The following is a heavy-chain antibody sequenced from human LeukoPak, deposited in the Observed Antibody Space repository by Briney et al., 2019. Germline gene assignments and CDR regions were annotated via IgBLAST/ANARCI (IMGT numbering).Heavy chain of an antibody. Sequence: GGSLRLSCAASGFTFSKVWMSWVRQAPGKGLEWVGRIKSKTDGATTEYAAPVKGRFTISRDDSKNTLYLQMNSLRAEDTAVYYCARGEYYESGGYYHYDYWGQGTLVTVSS. CDR1: GFTFSKVW. J-gene: IGHJ4*01. CDR2: IKSKTDGATT. CDR3: ARGEYYESGGYYHYDY. V-gene: IGHV3-15*01. D-gene: IGHD3-22*01.